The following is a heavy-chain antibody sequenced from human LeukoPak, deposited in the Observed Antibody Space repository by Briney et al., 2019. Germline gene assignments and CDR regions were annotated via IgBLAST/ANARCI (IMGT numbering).Heavy chain of an antibody. D-gene: IGHD3-10*01. V-gene: IGHV1-18*01. Sequence: ASVKVSCKASGYTFTSYGFSWMRQAPGQGLEWMGWISAYNGNTNYAQKLQGRVTMTTETSTSTAYMELRSLTSDDTAVYYCARTSRSSGSYFIYWGQGTLVTVSS. CDR2: ISAYNGNT. CDR1: GYTFTSYG. CDR3: ARTSRSSGSYFIY. J-gene: IGHJ4*02.